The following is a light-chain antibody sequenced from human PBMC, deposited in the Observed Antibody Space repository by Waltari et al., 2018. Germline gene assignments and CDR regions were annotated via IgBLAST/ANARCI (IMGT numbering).Light chain of an antibody. CDR2: DAP. CDR1: QDISNY. V-gene: IGKV1-33*01. CDR3: QQYDNLPPLT. J-gene: IGKJ4*01. Sequence: DIQMTQSPSSLSASVGDRVTITCQASQDISNYLNWYQQKPGKAPKLLIYDAPILETGVPTRCNGSGSGTDFTFINSSLQPEDIATYYCQQYDNLPPLTFGGGTKVEIK.